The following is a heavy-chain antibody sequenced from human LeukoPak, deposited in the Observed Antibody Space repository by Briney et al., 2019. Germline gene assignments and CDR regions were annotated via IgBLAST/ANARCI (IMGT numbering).Heavy chain of an antibody. J-gene: IGHJ4*02. D-gene: IGHD4-17*01. CDR3: AKDLSMTTTYYFDY. V-gene: IGHV3-53*01. CDR2: IYSGGST. CDR1: GFTVSSNY. Sequence: GGSLRLSCAASGFTVSSNYMSWVRQAPGKGLEWVSVIYSGGSTYYADSVKGRFTISRDNSKNTLYLQMNSLRAEDTAVYYCAKDLSMTTTYYFDYWGQGTLVTVSS.